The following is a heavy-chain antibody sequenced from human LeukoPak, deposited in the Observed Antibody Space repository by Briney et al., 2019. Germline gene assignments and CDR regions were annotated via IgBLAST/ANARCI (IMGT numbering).Heavy chain of an antibody. CDR2: IISSSSYI. CDR3: ARGYGAFDI. D-gene: IGHD1-1*01. V-gene: IGHV3-21*01. CDR1: GFTLSSYT. J-gene: IGHJ3*02. Sequence: TGGSLRLSCAASGFTLSSYTMNWVRQAPGKGLEWVSAIISSSSYIYYADSVKGRFTISRDNAKNSLYLQMNSLRAEDTAVYYCARGYGAFDIWGQGTMVTVSS.